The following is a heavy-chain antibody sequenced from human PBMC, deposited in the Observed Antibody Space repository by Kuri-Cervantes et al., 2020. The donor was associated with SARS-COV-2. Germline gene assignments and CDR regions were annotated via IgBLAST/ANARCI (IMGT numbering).Heavy chain of an antibody. CDR3: ARRAYGEQVDYYYMDV. CDR1: GYSFTTYW. CDR2: IYPGDSDT. Sequence: GESLKISCKGSGYSFTTYWIGWERQMPGKGLEWMGIIYPGDSDTRYSPSFQGQVTISADKSISTAFLQWSSLKASDTAIYYCARRAYGEQVDYYYMDVWGKGTTVTVSS. V-gene: IGHV5-51*01. J-gene: IGHJ6*03. D-gene: IGHD4-17*01.